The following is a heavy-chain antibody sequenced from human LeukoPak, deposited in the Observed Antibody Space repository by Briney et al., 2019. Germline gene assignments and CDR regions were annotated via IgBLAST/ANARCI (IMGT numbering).Heavy chain of an antibody. Sequence: SETLSLTCAVYDDSFSGYYCSWIRQPPRKGLEWIGEIDHSGGTNYNPSLQSRVTISVDTSKNQFSLKVSSVSAADTAVYYCARGNRPYGEHEAFDIWGHGTTVTVSP. CDR1: DDSFSGYY. CDR2: IDHSGGT. V-gene: IGHV4-34*01. J-gene: IGHJ3*02. CDR3: ARGNRPYGEHEAFDI. D-gene: IGHD3-10*01.